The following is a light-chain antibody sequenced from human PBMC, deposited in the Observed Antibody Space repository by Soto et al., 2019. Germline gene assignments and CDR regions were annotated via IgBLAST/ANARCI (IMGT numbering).Light chain of an antibody. CDR3: ETWDITTRV. CDR2: LEGSGSY. CDR1: SGHSGYI. J-gene: IGLJ3*02. Sequence: QTVVTQSSSASASLGSSVKLTCTLNSGHSGYIIAWHQQQPGKAPRYLMKLEGSGSYNKASGVPDRFSGSSSGADRYLTISNLQFEDEADYYCETWDITTRVFGGGTKLNVL. V-gene: IGLV4-60*02.